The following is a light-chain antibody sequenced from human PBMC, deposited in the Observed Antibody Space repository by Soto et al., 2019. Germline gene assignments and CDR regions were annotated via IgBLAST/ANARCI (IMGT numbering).Light chain of an antibody. CDR1: QSVRSNS. CDR2: DAS. CDR3: QQYGSTPLT. V-gene: IGKV3-20*01. Sequence: EIVLTQSPDTLSLSPGERATLSCRASQSVRSNSLAWYQQKPGQAPRFLIYDASSRATGIPDRFSGSGSGTDFTLTISILEPEDFAVHYCQQYGSTPLTFGGGTKVDIK. J-gene: IGKJ4*01.